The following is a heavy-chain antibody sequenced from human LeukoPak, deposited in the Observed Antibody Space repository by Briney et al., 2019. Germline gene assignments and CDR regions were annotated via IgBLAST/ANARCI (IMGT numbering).Heavy chain of an antibody. J-gene: IGHJ6*02. CDR1: GYTFTSYA. Sequence: SVKVSCKASGYTFTSYAMHWVRQAPGQGLEWMGGIIPIFGTANYAQKFQGRVTITADESTSTAYMELSSLRSEDTAVYYCARAIRGYDFWSGYYTPDLRYYYGMDVWGQGTTVTVSS. CDR3: ARAIRGYDFWSGYYTPDLRYYYGMDV. CDR2: IIPIFGTA. D-gene: IGHD3-3*01. V-gene: IGHV1-69*13.